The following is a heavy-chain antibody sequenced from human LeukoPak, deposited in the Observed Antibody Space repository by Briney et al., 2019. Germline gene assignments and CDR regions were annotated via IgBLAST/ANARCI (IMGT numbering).Heavy chain of an antibody. J-gene: IGHJ4*02. CDR3: ARDRPSSSVGTYDY. Sequence: ASVKVSCKASGYTFTGYYIHWVRQAPGQGLEWMGWINPNNGGTKYAQKFQGRVTVAGDTSISTAYMELNSLTSDDTAVYYCARDRPSSSVGTYDYWGQGTLVTVSS. D-gene: IGHD1-14*01. V-gene: IGHV1-2*02. CDR1: GYTFTGYY. CDR2: INPNNGGT.